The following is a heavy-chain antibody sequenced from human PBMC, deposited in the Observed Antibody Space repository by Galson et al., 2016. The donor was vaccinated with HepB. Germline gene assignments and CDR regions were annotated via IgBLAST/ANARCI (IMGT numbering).Heavy chain of an antibody. V-gene: IGHV1-69*06. D-gene: IGHD5-18*01. CDR1: GYSFSSYA. CDR2: IIPMFGEP. CDR3: ARERATKADKAMVSYFDS. J-gene: IGHJ4*02. Sequence: SVKVSCKASGYSFSSYAISWVRRAPGQGLEWMGGIIPMFGEPNYAQKFQDRLTITADKSTSTAYMEMSSLKYEDTGVYYCARERATKADKAMVSYFDSWGQGTLVTVSS.